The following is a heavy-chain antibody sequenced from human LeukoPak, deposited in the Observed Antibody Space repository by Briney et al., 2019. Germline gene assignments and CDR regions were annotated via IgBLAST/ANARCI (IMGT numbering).Heavy chain of an antibody. CDR1: GGSISSYY. Sequence: ETLSLTCTVSGGSISSYYWSWVRQAPGKGLEWVSSISSSSSYIYYADSVKGRFTISRDNAKNSLYLQMNSLRAEDTAVYYCARDPDPSIAAALGYWGQGTLVTVSS. J-gene: IGHJ4*02. CDR3: ARDPDPSIAAALGY. D-gene: IGHD6-13*01. CDR2: ISSSSSYI. V-gene: IGHV3-21*01.